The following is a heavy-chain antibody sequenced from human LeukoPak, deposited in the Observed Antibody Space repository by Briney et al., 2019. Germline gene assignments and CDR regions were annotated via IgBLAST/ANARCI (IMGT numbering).Heavy chain of an antibody. CDR1: GGSISSYY. D-gene: IGHD6-13*01. CDR3: ARAQTFASSWFSGWWFDP. CDR2: IYHSGST. Sequence: SETLSLTCTVSGGSISSYYWSWIRQPPGKGLEWIGYIYHSGSTYYNPSLKSRVTISVDRSKNQFSPKLSSVTAADTAVYYCARAQTFASSWFSGWWFDPWGQGTLVTVSS. J-gene: IGHJ5*02. V-gene: IGHV4-59*12.